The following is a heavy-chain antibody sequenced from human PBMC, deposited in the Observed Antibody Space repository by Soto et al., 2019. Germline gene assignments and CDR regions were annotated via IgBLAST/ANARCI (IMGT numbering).Heavy chain of an antibody. V-gene: IGHV3-21*01. J-gene: IGHJ4*02. CDR2: ISSSSSYI. Sequence: EVQLVESGGGLVKPGGSLRLSCAASGFTFSSYSMNWVRQAPGKGLEWVSSISSSSSYIYYADSVKGRFTISRDNAKNSLYLQMNSLRAEDTAVYYCARDTGVAYCGGDCYSGFDYWGQGTLVTVSS. D-gene: IGHD2-21*02. CDR1: GFTFSSYS. CDR3: ARDTGVAYCGGDCYSGFDY.